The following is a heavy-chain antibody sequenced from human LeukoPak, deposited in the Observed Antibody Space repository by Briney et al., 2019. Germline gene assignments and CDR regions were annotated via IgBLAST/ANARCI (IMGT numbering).Heavy chain of an antibody. J-gene: IGHJ5*02. CDR3: ARDLGYCSSTSCYPATRGWFDP. Sequence: PSETLSLTCTVSGGSISSYYWSWIRQPPGKGLEWIGYIYYSGSTNYNPPLKSRVTISVDTSNNQFSLKLSSVTAADTAVYYCARDLGYCSSTSCYPATRGWFDPWGQGTLVTVSS. CDR2: IYYSGST. CDR1: GGSISSYY. V-gene: IGHV4-59*01. D-gene: IGHD2-2*01.